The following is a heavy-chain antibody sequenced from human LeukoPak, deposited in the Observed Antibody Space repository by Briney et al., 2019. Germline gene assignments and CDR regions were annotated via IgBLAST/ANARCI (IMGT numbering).Heavy chain of an antibody. V-gene: IGHV7-4-1*02. CDR2: INTNTGNP. Sequence: ASVKVSCKASGYTFTRYAMNWVRQAPGQGLEWMGWINTNTGNPTYAQGFTGRFVFSLDTSVSTAYLHISSLKAEDTAVYYCARAKPKNMVRGLIMRRESRYYFDYWGQGTLVTVSS. J-gene: IGHJ4*02. CDR1: GYTFTRYA. CDR3: ARAKPKNMVRGLIMRRESRYYFDY. D-gene: IGHD3-10*01.